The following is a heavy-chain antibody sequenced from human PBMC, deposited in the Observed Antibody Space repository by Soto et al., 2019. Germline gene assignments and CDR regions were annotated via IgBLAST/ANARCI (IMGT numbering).Heavy chain of an antibody. CDR2: ISYEGSEK. V-gene: IGHV3-30*18. Sequence: QVHLVESGGGVVQPGRSLRLSCAASGFTFSNNGMHWVRQAPGKGLEWMGVISYEGSEKYYAGSVKGRFTISRDNSKNTLYLQMDTLRAEDTAIYYCVKDKGAAAGFDYWGQGILVTVSS. D-gene: IGHD6-13*01. J-gene: IGHJ4*02. CDR1: GFTFSNNG. CDR3: VKDKGAAAGFDY.